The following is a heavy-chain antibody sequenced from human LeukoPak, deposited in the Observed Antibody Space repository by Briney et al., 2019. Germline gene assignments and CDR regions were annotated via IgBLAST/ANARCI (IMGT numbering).Heavy chain of an antibody. D-gene: IGHD4-17*01. CDR1: GFTFSSYA. CDR2: VSGSGGTT. V-gene: IGHV3-23*01. CDR3: AKAREVFGDSRFDY. J-gene: IGHJ4*02. Sequence: PGGSLRLSCAASGFTFSSYAMSWVRQAPGKGLEWVSTVSGSGGTTYYADSVKGRFTISRDNSKNTLYLQMNRMTAEDTAVYYCAKAREVFGDSRFDYWGQGILVTVSS.